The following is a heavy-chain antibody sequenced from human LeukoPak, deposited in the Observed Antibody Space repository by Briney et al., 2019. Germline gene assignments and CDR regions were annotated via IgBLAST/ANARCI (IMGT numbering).Heavy chain of an antibody. CDR3: ARERRRVVTAIQNWFDP. CDR2: INPNSGGT. D-gene: IGHD2-21*02. V-gene: IGHV1-2*06. J-gene: IGHJ5*02. Sequence: ASVKVSCQASGYTFTCYYMHWVRQAPGQGLEWMGRINPNSGGTNYARKFQGRVTMTRDTSISTAYMELSRLRSDDTAVYYCARERRRVVTAIQNWFDPWGEGTLVTVSS. CDR1: GYTFTCYY.